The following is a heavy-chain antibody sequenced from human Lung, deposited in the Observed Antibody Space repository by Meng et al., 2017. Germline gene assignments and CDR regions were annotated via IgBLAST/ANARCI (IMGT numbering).Heavy chain of an antibody. Sequence: LQWGSTLFKPPEIPSLTCGVPGVSFRDYHWSWIRQHPGKGLEWIGEIHHSGSTNYNPSLESRATISVDTSQNNLSLKLSSVTAADSAVYYCARGPTTMAHDFDYWGQGTLVTVSS. J-gene: IGHJ4*02. CDR3: ARGPTTMAHDFDY. D-gene: IGHD4-11*01. CDR1: GVSFRDYH. CDR2: IHHSGST. V-gene: IGHV4-34*02.